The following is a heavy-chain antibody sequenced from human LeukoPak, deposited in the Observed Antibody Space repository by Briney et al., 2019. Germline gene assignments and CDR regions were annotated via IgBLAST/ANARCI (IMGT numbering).Heavy chain of an antibody. D-gene: IGHD6-19*01. Sequence: SETLSLTCTVSGASISSSSYYWGWIRQPPGKGLEWIGSIYYSGSTYYNPSLKSRVTISVDTSKNQFSLKLSSVTAADTAVYYCARPNGSGWYKDDAFDIWGQGTMVTVSS. J-gene: IGHJ3*02. CDR1: GASISSSSYY. V-gene: IGHV4-39*01. CDR3: ARPNGSGWYKDDAFDI. CDR2: IYYSGST.